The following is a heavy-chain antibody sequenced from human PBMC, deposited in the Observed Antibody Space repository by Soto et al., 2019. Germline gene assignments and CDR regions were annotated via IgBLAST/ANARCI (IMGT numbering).Heavy chain of an antibody. V-gene: IGHV3-30-3*01. CDR3: ARGTSYYYDSSGYSPYYYYYGMDA. CDR1: GFTFSSYA. Sequence: GGSLRLSCAASGFTFSSYAMHWVRQAPGKGLEWVAVISYDGSNKYYADSVKGRFTISRDNSKNTLYLQMNSLRAEDTAVYYCARGTSYYYDSSGYSPYYYYYGMDAWGQGTTVTVSS. D-gene: IGHD3-22*01. CDR2: ISYDGSNK. J-gene: IGHJ6*02.